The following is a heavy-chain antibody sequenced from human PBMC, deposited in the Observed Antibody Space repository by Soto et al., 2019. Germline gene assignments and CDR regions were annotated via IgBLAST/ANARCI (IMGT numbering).Heavy chain of an antibody. CDR3: ARDLGQWLVQGAFDI. Sequence: SETLSLTCTVSGGSISTKYWNWIRQPPGKGLEWIGYIDYTGSNKNNPSLNSRVALSIDTSKNQFSLRLTSVTAADTAVYYCARDLGQWLVQGAFDIWGPGTMVTVSS. CDR2: IDYTGSN. J-gene: IGHJ3*02. V-gene: IGHV4-59*12. D-gene: IGHD6-19*01. CDR1: GGSISTKY.